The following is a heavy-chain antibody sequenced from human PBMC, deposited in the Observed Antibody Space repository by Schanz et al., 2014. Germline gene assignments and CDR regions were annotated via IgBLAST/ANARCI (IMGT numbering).Heavy chain of an antibody. CDR1: GDSISNYY. CDR3: ARHVLPYDAFDI. CDR2: IYYSGST. V-gene: IGHV4-59*08. J-gene: IGHJ3*02. Sequence: QVQLHESGPGLVKPSETLSLTCTVSGDSISNYYWTWIRQPPGKRLEWIGYIYYSGSTHYNPSLQSRVTMSVDTSKKQFSLRLSSVSAADTAVYYCARHVLPYDAFDIWGQGTVVTVSS.